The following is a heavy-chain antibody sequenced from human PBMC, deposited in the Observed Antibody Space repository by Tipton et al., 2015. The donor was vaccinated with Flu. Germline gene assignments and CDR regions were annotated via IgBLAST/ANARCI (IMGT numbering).Heavy chain of an antibody. V-gene: IGHV4-59*08. Sequence: TLSLTCTVSGGSITTYYWSWIRQSPGKGLEWIGYIYDSGSTNYNPSLKSRVTISVDTSKNQFSLKLTSLTAADTAVYYCARRDYDILTGSRAFDIWGQGTMVTVSP. J-gene: IGHJ3*02. CDR3: ARRDYDILTGSRAFDI. CDR1: GGSITTYY. D-gene: IGHD3-9*01. CDR2: IYDSGST.